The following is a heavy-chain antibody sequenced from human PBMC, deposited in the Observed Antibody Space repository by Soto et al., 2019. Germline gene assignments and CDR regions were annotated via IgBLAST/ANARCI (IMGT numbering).Heavy chain of an antibody. CDR3: ARGKVVPRPSSGYSYGNPFDY. J-gene: IGHJ4*02. CDR2: INHSGST. V-gene: IGHV4-34*01. CDR1: GGSFSGYY. Sequence: ASETLSLTCAVYGGSFSGYYWSWIRQPPGKRLEWIGEINHSGSTNYNPSLKSRVTISVDTSKNQFSLKLSSVTAADTAVYYCARGKVVPRPSSGYSYGNPFDYWGQGTLVTVSS. D-gene: IGHD5-18*01.